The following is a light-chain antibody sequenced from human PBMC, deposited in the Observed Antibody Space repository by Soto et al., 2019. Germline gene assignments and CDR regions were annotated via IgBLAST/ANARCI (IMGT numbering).Light chain of an antibody. V-gene: IGKV3-15*01. CDR1: QSVSSN. CDR2: GAS. CDR3: QQYNNWPPT. Sequence: VAMTQSPATLSVSPGERATLSCRASQSVSSNLAWYQQKPGQAPRLLIYGASTRATGIPARFSGSGSGTEFTLTISSLQSEDFAVYYCQQYNNWPPTFGQGTKVDI. J-gene: IGKJ1*01.